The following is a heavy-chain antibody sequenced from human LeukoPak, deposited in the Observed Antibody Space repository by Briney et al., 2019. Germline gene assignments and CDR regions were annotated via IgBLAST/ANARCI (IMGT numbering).Heavy chain of an antibody. V-gene: IGHV1-46*01. CDR2: INPSGGST. CDR1: GYTFTSYY. Sequence: GASVKVSCKASGYTFTSYYMHWVRQAPGQGLEWMGIINPSGGSTSYAQKFQGRVTITADKSTSTAYMELSSLRSEDTAVYYCARDLRSIFGVVIIGWFDPWGQGTLVTVSS. J-gene: IGHJ5*02. D-gene: IGHD3-3*01. CDR3: ARDLRSIFGVVIIGWFDP.